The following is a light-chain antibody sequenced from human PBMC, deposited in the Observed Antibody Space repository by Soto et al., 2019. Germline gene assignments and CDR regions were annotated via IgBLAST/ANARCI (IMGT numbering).Light chain of an antibody. CDR3: QQRSNWPPVIT. CDR1: QSFSSY. Sequence: EIVLTQSPATLSLSPGERATLSCRASQSFSSYLAWYQQKPGQAPRLLIYDASKRASGIPARFSGWGSGTDFTLTISSLEPEDFAVYYCQQRSNWPPVITFGQGTRLEIE. CDR2: DAS. J-gene: IGKJ5*01. V-gene: IGKV3-11*01.